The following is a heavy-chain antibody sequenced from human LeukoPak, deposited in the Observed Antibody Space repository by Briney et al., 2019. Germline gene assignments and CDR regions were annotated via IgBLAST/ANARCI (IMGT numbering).Heavy chain of an antibody. V-gene: IGHV4-61*05. D-gene: IGHD6-13*01. Sequence: SETLSLTCTVSGASISSSNSYWGWIRQPPGKGLEWIGYIYYSGSTNYNPSLKSRVTISVDTSKNQFSLKLSSVTAADTAVYYCATSEGIAAAGPYYYGMDVWGQGTTVTVSS. CDR3: ATSEGIAAAGPYYYGMDV. CDR1: GASISSSNSY. J-gene: IGHJ6*02. CDR2: IYYSGST.